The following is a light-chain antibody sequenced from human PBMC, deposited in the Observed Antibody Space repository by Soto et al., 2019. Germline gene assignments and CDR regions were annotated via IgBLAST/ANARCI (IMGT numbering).Light chain of an antibody. V-gene: IGKV1-27*01. CDR2: DAS. Sequence: DIQMTQSPSSLSASVGDRVTITCRASQGISKYLAWYQQKPGKPPNLLIYDASTLQSGVPSRFSGSGSGTDFTLTISSLQPEDVATYYCQNYDSVPVIFGPGTKVDI. J-gene: IGKJ3*01. CDR3: QNYDSVPVI. CDR1: QGISKY.